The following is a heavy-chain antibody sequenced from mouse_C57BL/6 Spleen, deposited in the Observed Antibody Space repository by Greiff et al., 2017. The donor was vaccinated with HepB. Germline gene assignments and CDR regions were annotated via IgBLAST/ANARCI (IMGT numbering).Heavy chain of an antibody. CDR1: GYSITSGYY. J-gene: IGHJ2*01. D-gene: IGHD3-2*02. Sequence: EVKLVESGPGLVKPSQSLSLTCSVTGYSITSGYYWNWIRQFPGNKLEWMGYISYDGSNNYNPSLKNRISITRDTSKNQFFLKLNSVTTEDTATYYCARDSSGSLDYWGQGTTLTVSS. CDR3: ARDSSGSLDY. CDR2: ISYDGSN. V-gene: IGHV3-6*01.